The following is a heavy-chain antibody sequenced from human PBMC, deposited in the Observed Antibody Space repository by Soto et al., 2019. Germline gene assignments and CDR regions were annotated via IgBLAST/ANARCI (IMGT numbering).Heavy chain of an antibody. J-gene: IGHJ4*02. CDR2: ISDSGGST. D-gene: IGHD1-26*01. CDR1: GFTFSSYA. Sequence: PGGSLRLSCAASGFTFSSYAMTWVRQAPGRGLQWVSAISDSGGSTYYADSVKGRFTISRDNSKNTLYLQMNSLRAEDTAVYYCANLRYSGIPKQNRTFDYWGQGTLVTVSS. CDR3: ANLRYSGIPKQNRTFDY. V-gene: IGHV3-23*01.